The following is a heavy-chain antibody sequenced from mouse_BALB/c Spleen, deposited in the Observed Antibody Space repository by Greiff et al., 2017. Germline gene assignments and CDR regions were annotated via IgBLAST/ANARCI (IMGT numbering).Heavy chain of an antibody. J-gene: IGHJ2*01. V-gene: IGHV3-2*02. CDR3: ARGGYYDYAFDY. CDR1: GYSITSDYA. D-gene: IGHD2-4*01. CDR2: ISYSGST. Sequence: EVQLKESGPGLVKPSQSLSLTCTVTGYSITSDYAWNWIRQFPGNKLEWMGYISYSGSTSYNPSLKSRISITRDTSKNQFFLQLNSVTTEDTATYYCARGGYYDYAFDYWGQGTTLTVSS.